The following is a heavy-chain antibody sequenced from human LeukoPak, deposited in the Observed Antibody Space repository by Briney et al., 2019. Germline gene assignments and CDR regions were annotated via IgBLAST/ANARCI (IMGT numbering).Heavy chain of an antibody. CDR1: GGSFSGYY. D-gene: IGHD3-10*01. Sequence: SETLSLTCAVYGGSFSGYYWSWIRQPPGKGLEWIGEINHSGSTNYNPSLKSRVTISVDTSKNQFSLKLSSVTAADTAVYYCARLTAGVFPQDYWGQGTLVTVSS. J-gene: IGHJ4*02. V-gene: IGHV4-34*01. CDR3: ARLTAGVFPQDY. CDR2: INHSGST.